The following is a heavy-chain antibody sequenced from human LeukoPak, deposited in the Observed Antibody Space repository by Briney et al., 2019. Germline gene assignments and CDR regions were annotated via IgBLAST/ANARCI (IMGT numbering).Heavy chain of an antibody. CDR2: IIPIFGTA. J-gene: IGHJ6*03. Sequence: GASVKVSCKASGGTFSSYAISWVRQAPGQGPEWMGGIIPIFGTANYAQKFQGRVTITADESTSTAYMELSSLRSEDTAVYYCARTYDILTGYTPDTYYYYYYMDVWGKGTTVTVSS. CDR1: GGTFSSYA. D-gene: IGHD3-9*01. V-gene: IGHV1-69*13. CDR3: ARTYDILTGYTPDTYYYYYYMDV.